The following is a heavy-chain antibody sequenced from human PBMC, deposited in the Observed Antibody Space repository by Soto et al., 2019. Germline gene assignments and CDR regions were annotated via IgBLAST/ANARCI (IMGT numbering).Heavy chain of an antibody. V-gene: IGHV6-1*01. D-gene: IGHD1-7*01. CDR1: GDSVSSNSAA. CDR3: AGTTSHQWYYMDV. Sequence: SQTLSLTCAISGDSVSSNSAAWNWIRLSPSRGLGWLARTYYRSRWYNDYAVSVRSRITVNPDTSKNQFSLQLTPVTPEDTAVYYCAGTTSHQWYYMDVWGKGTTVTVSS. J-gene: IGHJ6*03. CDR2: TYYRSRWYN.